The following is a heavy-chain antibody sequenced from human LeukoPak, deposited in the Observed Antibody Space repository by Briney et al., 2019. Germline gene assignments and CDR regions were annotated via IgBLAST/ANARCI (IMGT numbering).Heavy chain of an antibody. CDR2: IIPIFGTA. Sequence: ASVKVSCKASGGTFSSYAISWVRQAPGQGPEWMGGIIPIFGTANYAQKFQGRVTITADESTSTAYMELSSLRSEDTAVYYCARVMGLRYYDFWSGSYCFDYWGQGTLVAVSS. V-gene: IGHV1-69*13. CDR3: ARVMGLRYYDFWSGSYCFDY. D-gene: IGHD3-3*01. J-gene: IGHJ4*02. CDR1: GGTFSSYA.